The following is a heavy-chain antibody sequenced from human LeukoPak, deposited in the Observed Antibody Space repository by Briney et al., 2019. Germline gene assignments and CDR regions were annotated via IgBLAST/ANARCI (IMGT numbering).Heavy chain of an antibody. J-gene: IGHJ6*02. Sequence: PSGTLSLTCTVSGGSISSYYWSWVRQPPGKGLEWIGYVHYSGSTKYDPSLKSRVTISVDTSKNQFSLKLSSVTAADTAVYYCARYPGITRGMDVWGQGTTVTVSS. V-gene: IGHV4-59*01. CDR2: VHYSGST. CDR1: GGSISSYY. D-gene: IGHD1-1*01. CDR3: ARYPGITRGMDV.